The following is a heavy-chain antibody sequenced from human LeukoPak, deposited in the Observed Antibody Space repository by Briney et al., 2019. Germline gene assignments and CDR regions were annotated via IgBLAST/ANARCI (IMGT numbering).Heavy chain of an antibody. CDR2: IYYSGST. CDR1: GGSISSSSYN. Sequence: PSETLSLTCTVSGGSISSSSYNWGCIRQPPGKGLEWIGSIYYSGSTYYNPSLKSRVTISVDTSKNQFSLKLSSVTAADTAVPWDPSSLGESERPWGQGSLVTVSS. V-gene: IGHV4-39*07. D-gene: IGHD3-10*01. J-gene: IGHJ5*02. CDR3: PSSLGESERP.